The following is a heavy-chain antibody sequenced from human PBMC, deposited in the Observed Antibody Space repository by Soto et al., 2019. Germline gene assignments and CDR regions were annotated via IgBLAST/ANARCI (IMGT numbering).Heavy chain of an antibody. CDR1: GFTFSSYA. J-gene: IGHJ4*02. Sequence: GGSLRLSCAASGFTFSSYAMHWVRQAPGKGLEWVAVISYDGSNKYYADSVKGRFTISRDNSKNTLYLQMNSLRAEDTAVYYCAREGGYSYGYTRLGFDYWGQGTLVTVSS. CDR2: ISYDGSNK. D-gene: IGHD5-18*01. CDR3: AREGGYSYGYTRLGFDY. V-gene: IGHV3-30-3*01.